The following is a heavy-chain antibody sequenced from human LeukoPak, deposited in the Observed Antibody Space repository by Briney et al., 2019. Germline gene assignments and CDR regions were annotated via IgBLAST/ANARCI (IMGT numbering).Heavy chain of an antibody. D-gene: IGHD2-15*01. Sequence: PSQTLSLTCTVSVGSLSSYYWSWIRQPAGKGLEWIGRIYTSGSTNYNPSLKSRVTISYTSKNQFSLKLNSVTAADTAVYYCARVDGSCSGGSCPSGNWFDPWGQGTLVTVSS. J-gene: IGHJ5*02. CDR2: IYTSGST. V-gene: IGHV4-4*07. CDR1: VGSLSSYY. CDR3: ARVDGSCSGGSCPSGNWFDP.